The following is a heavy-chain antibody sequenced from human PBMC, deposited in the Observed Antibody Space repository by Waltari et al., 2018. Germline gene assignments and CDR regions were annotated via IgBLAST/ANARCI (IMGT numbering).Heavy chain of an antibody. CDR2: ISSSSSTI. CDR1: GFTFSSYS. V-gene: IGHV3-48*01. CDR3: AREGTRVVYASEPDYGMDV. J-gene: IGHJ6*02. Sequence: EVQLVESGGGLVQPGGSLRLSCAASGFTFSSYSMNWVRQAPGKGLEWVSYISSSSSTIYYADSVKGRFTISRDNAKNSLYLQMNSLRAEDTAVYYCAREGTRVVYASEPDYGMDVWGQGTTVTVSS. D-gene: IGHD2-8*02.